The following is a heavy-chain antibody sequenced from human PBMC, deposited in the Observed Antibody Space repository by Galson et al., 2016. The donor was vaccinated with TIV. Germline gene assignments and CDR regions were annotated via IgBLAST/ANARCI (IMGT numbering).Heavy chain of an antibody. D-gene: IGHD6-25*01. CDR2: ISVYNGNT. J-gene: IGHJ4*02. CDR1: GYIFNNFG. Sequence: SVKVSCKASGYIFNNFGVSWVRQAPGQGLEWMAWISVYNGNTNYAQSLPGRVTLTTDTSTSTAYMDLRSLRSDDTAVYYCARDTPSLLAAATMDYWGQGTLVTVSS. CDR3: ARDTPSLLAAATMDY. V-gene: IGHV1-18*01.